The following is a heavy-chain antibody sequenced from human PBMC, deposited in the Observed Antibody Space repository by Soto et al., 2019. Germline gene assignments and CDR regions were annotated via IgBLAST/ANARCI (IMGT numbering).Heavy chain of an antibody. J-gene: IGHJ6*02. D-gene: IGHD2-8*01. V-gene: IGHV1-2*04. Sequence: SVKVSCKASGYSFTDYHIHWVRQAPGQGLEWLGRINPKSGGTSTAQKFQGWVTMTRDRSISTVYMELTRLRSDDTAVYFCARGHSTDCSNGVCSFFYNHEMDVWGQGTTVTVSS. CDR2: INPKSGGT. CDR3: ARGHSTDCSNGVCSFFYNHEMDV. CDR1: GYSFTDYH.